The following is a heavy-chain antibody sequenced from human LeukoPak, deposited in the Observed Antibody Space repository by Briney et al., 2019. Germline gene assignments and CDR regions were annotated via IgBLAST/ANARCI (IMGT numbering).Heavy chain of an antibody. D-gene: IGHD2-2*02. CDR3: ARDRAVVVPAAIREKPNYYYYGMDV. CDR2: IWYDGSNK. CDR1: GFTFSSYG. Sequence: GGSLRLSCAASGFTFSSYGVHWVRQAPGKGLEWVAVIWYDGSNKYYADSVKGRFTISRDNSKNSLYLQMNSLRAEDTAVYYCARDRAVVVPAAIREKPNYYYYGMDVWGQGTTVTVSS. V-gene: IGHV3-33*08. J-gene: IGHJ6*02.